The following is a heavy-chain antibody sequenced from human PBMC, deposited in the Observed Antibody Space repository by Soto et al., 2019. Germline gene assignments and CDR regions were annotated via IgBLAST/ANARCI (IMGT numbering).Heavy chain of an antibody. CDR2: INPSNEIT. Sequence: VASVKVSFKTSGYTFSAYYVHWSRRAPGRGFQWLGWINPSNEITTFSEFFQGRITMTRDTSTNTVHMELNMLTSDDTAAYYCMRGGWGDSPIDYWGQGTQVTVSS. J-gene: IGHJ4*02. CDR1: GYTFSAYY. D-gene: IGHD1-26*01. CDR3: MRGGWGDSPIDY. V-gene: IGHV1-2*02.